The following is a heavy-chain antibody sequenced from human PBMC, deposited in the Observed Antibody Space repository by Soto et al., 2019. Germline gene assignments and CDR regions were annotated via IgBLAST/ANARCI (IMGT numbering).Heavy chain of an antibody. J-gene: IGHJ5*02. CDR3: ARAYYDTSGYRLDP. Sequence: QVQLQESGPGLVKPSETLSLTCTVSGGSISSYYWNWIRQPPGKGLEWTGYIYYSDRINYNPSLQSRVSISLATYKTQFSLRLSSVTAADPAVYYCARAYYDTSGYRLDPRGQGTLVTVSS. V-gene: IGHV4-59*01. CDR1: GGSISSYY. CDR2: IYYSDRI. D-gene: IGHD3-22*01.